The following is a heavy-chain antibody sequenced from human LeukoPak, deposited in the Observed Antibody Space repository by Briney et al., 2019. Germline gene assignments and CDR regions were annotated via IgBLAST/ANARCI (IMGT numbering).Heavy chain of an antibody. J-gene: IGHJ4*02. CDR3: ATVFYGLDY. CDR1: GGSFSGYY. D-gene: IGHD2/OR15-2a*01. Sequence: SETLSLTCAVYGGSFSGYYWSWIRQPPGKGLEWIGEINHSGSTNYNPSLKSRVTISVDTSKNQFSLKLSPVTAADTAVYYCATVFYGLDYWGQGTLVTVSS. V-gene: IGHV4-34*01. CDR2: INHSGST.